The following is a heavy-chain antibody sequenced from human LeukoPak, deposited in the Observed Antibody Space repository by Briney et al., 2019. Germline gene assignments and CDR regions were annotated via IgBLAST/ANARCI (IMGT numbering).Heavy chain of an antibody. Sequence: PGGSLRLSCAASGFTFGSYSINWVRQAPGKGLEWVSSISSSSSYIYYADSVKGRFTISRDNAKNSLYLQMNSLRAEDTAVYYCARGRGTYFDYWGQGTLVTVSS. D-gene: IGHD3-16*01. CDR1: GFTFGSYS. V-gene: IGHV3-21*01. J-gene: IGHJ4*02. CDR2: ISSSSSYI. CDR3: ARGRGTYFDY.